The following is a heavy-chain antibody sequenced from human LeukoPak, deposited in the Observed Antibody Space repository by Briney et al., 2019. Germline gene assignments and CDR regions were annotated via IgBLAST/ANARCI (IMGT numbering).Heavy chain of an antibody. CDR3: AKYVGQSGSNYYGLDV. D-gene: IGHD1-26*01. CDR1: GFTFSSYA. CDR2: ISASGGST. J-gene: IGHJ6*02. Sequence: GGSLRLSCVVSGFTFSSYAMNWVRQAPGKGLEWVSGISASGGSTYYTDSVKGRFTISRDNSKNTLFMQMNSLRDEDAALYFCAKYVGQSGSNYYGLDVWGQGTAVTVSS. V-gene: IGHV3-23*01.